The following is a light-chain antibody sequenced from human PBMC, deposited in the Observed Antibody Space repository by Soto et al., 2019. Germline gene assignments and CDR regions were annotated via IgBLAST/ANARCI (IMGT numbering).Light chain of an antibody. CDR3: QQSYSTLGLT. Sequence: DIQMTQSPSSLSASVGDRVTITCRASQSTSSYLNWYQQKPGKAPKLLIYAASNLQSGVPSRFSGSGSGTDFTLTISSLQPEDFATYYCQQSYSTLGLTFGGGTRVDIK. V-gene: IGKV1-39*01. J-gene: IGKJ4*01. CDR2: AAS. CDR1: QSTSSY.